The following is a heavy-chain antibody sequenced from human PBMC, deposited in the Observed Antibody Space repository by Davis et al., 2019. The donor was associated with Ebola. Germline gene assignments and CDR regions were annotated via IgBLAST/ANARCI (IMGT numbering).Heavy chain of an antibody. J-gene: IGHJ4*02. CDR3: ARSLSGAFDY. CDR1: GGSISSYY. V-gene: IGHV4-4*07. CDR2: IYTSGST. Sequence: PGGSLRLSCTVSGGSISSYYWSWIRQPAGKGLEWIGRIYTSGSTNYNPSLKSRVTMSVDTSKNQFSLKLSSVTAADTAVYYCARSLSGAFDYWGQGTLVTVSS.